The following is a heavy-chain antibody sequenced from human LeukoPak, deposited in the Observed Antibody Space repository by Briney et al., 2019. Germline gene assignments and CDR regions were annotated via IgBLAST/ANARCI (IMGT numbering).Heavy chain of an antibody. Sequence: GASVKVSCKASGYTFTSYDINWVRQATGLGLEWMGWMNPNSGNTGYAQKFQGRVTMTRNTSISTAYMELSSLRSEDTAVYYCARGLRIAVAGSGTLGYWGQGTLVTVSS. CDR2: MNPNSGNT. CDR3: ARGLRIAVAGSGTLGY. D-gene: IGHD6-19*01. V-gene: IGHV1-8*01. J-gene: IGHJ4*02. CDR1: GYTFTSYD.